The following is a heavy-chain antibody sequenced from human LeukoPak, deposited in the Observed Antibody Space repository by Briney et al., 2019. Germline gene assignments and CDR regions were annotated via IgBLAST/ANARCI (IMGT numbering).Heavy chain of an antibody. J-gene: IGHJ6*04. D-gene: IGHD3-10*02. CDR3: AELGITMIGGV. Sequence: GGSLRLSCAASGFTFSSYEMNWVRQASGKGLEWVSYISSSGSTIYYADSVKGRFTISRDNAKNSLYLQMNSLRAEDAAVYYCAELGITMIGGVWGKGTTVTISS. CDR2: ISSSGSTI. V-gene: IGHV3-48*03. CDR1: GFTFSSYE.